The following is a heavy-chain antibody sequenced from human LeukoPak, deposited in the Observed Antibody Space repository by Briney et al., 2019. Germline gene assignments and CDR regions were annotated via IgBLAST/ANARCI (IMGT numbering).Heavy chain of an antibody. D-gene: IGHD2-15*01. V-gene: IGHV4-34*01. J-gene: IGHJ5*02. Sequence: SETLSLTCAVHGGSFSGYYWSWIRQPPGKGLEWIGEINHSGSTNYNPSLKSRVTISVDTSKNQFSLKLSSVTAADTAVYYCARGQYCSGGSCYVWRFDPWGQGTLVTVSS. CDR3: ARGQYCSGGSCYVWRFDP. CDR1: GGSFSGYY. CDR2: INHSGST.